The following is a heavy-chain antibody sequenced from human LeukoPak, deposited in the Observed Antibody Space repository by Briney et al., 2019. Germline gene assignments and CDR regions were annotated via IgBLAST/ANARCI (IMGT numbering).Heavy chain of an antibody. V-gene: IGHV4-59*08. D-gene: IGHD3-10*01. CDR3: ARHVYPGSGSYYNNWFDP. CDR1: GGSISSYY. J-gene: IGHJ5*02. CDR2: IYYSGST. Sequence: SETLSLTCTVSGGSISSYYWSWIRQPPGKGLEWIGYIYYSGSTNYNPSLKSRVTISVDTSKNQFSLKLRSVTAADTAVYYCARHVYPGSGSYYNNWFDPWGQGTLVTVSS.